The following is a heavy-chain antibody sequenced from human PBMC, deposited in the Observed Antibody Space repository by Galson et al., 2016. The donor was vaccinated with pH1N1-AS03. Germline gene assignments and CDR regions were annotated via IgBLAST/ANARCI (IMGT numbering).Heavy chain of an antibody. CDR2: ISYDGSHR. CDR3: AKDAMSGGIVVLYIWFDS. CDR1: GFTFSGYG. J-gene: IGHJ5*01. D-gene: IGHD3-16*02. Sequence: SLRLSCAVSGFTFSGYGMHWVRQAPGKGLEWVAVISYDGSHRYYADSVKGRFTVSRDKSKNTLYMQMNSLRTEDTAVYYCAKDAMSGGIVVLYIWFDSWGPGSLGTVSS. V-gene: IGHV3-30*18.